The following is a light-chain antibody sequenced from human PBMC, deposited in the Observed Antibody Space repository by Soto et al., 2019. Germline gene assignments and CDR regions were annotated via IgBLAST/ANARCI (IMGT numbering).Light chain of an antibody. CDR3: QQYNNWPLT. CDR2: DAS. V-gene: IGKV3D-15*01. CDR1: QSVGASY. J-gene: IGKJ4*01. Sequence: EIVLTQSPGTLSLSPGERATLSCRASQSVGASYLAWYQQKPGQPPRLLIYDASTRATGIPARFSGSQSGTEFTLTISSLLSEDFAVYSCQQYNNWPLTFGGGTKVDIK.